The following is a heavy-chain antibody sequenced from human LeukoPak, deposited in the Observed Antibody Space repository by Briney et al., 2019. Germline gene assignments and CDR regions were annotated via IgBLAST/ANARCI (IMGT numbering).Heavy chain of an antibody. CDR1: DDPISRSNYN. CDR2: IHYTGTT. Sequence: PSETLSLTCFVSDDPISRSNYNWGWIRQPPGKGLEWIGSIHYTGTTHHNPSLKSRVTISVDTSKNQFSLKLSSVTAADTAVYYCARRLGRKFGERFYYYHYMDVWGKGTTVTISS. D-gene: IGHD3-10*01. V-gene: IGHV4-39*07. CDR3: ARRLGRKFGERFYYYHYMDV. J-gene: IGHJ6*03.